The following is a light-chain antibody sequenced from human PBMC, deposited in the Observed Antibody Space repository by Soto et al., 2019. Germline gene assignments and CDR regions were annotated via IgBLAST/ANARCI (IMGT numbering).Light chain of an antibody. CDR3: SSCTRSSTWV. CDR2: DVS. J-gene: IGLJ3*02. Sequence: QSVLTQPASVSGSPGQSITISCTGSTSDFGVYDRVSWYQQHPGKAPTLMMNDVSNRPSGVSDRFSGSKSGYTASLTISGLEAEDEADYYCSSCTRSSTWVFGGGTKLTVL. CDR1: TSDFGVYDR. V-gene: IGLV2-14*03.